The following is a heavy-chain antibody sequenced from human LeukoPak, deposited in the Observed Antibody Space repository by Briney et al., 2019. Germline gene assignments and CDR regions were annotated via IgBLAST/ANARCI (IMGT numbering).Heavy chain of an antibody. J-gene: IGHJ4*02. CDR2: IIPIFGTA. CDR3: ARLQRTGDASDFDY. CDR1: GGTFSSYA. D-gene: IGHD7-27*01. Sequence: ASVKVSCKASGGTFSSYAISWVRQAPGQGLEWMGGIIPIFGTANYAQEFQGRVTITTDESTSTAYMELSSLRSEDTAVYYCARLQRTGDASDFDYWGQGTLVTVSS. V-gene: IGHV1-69*05.